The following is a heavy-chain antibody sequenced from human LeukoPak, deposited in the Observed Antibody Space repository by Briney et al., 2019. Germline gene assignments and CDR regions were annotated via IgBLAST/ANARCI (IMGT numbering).Heavy chain of an antibody. J-gene: IGHJ4*02. CDR2: INHSGST. D-gene: IGHD3-22*01. V-gene: IGHV4-34*01. CDR3: ARAGQYDSSGYYYGDY. CDR1: GGSFSGYY. Sequence: SETLSLTCAVYGGSFSGYYWSWIRQPPGKGLEWIGEINHSGSTNYNPSLKSRVTISVDTSKNQFSLKLSSVTAADTAVYYCARAGQYDSSGYYYGDYWGQGTLVTVPS.